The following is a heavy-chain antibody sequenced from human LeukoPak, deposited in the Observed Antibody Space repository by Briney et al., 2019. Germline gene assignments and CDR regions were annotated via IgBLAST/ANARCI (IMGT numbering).Heavy chain of an antibody. V-gene: IGHV1-18*04. J-gene: IGHJ6*04. CDR1: GYTFTSSD. CDR2: ISSYNGNT. D-gene: IGHD3-10*01. Sequence: ASVKVSCKASGYTFTSSDISRVRQAPGQGLEWMGSISSYNGNTNYAQNLQGRVTMTADTSTSTAYMELRSLRSDDTAVYYCARAPVNMVRGVSYYYYAMDVWGKGTTVTVSS. CDR3: ARAPVNMVRGVSYYYYAMDV.